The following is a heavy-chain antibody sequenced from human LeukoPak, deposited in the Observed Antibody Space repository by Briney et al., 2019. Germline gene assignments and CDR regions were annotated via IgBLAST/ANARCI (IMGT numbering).Heavy chain of an antibody. CDR3: AREVTRWPIRGAFDY. Sequence: SETLSLTCTVSGGSISSYYWSWIRQPPGKGLEWIGYIYYSGSTYYNPSLKSRVTISVDTSKNQFSLKLSSVTAADTAVYYCAREVTRWPIRGAFDYWGQGTLVTVSS. D-gene: IGHD5-24*01. J-gene: IGHJ4*02. CDR2: IYYSGST. CDR1: GGSISSYY. V-gene: IGHV4-59*12.